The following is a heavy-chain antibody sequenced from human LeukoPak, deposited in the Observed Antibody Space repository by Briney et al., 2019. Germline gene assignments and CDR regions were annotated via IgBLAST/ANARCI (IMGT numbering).Heavy chain of an antibody. D-gene: IGHD3-22*01. J-gene: IGHJ4*02. V-gene: IGHV1-8*01. Sequence: GASVKVSCKASGYTFTSYDISWVRQATGQALEWMGWMNLNSGSTGYAQKFQGRVTITRNTSISTAYMELSSLRSEDTAVYYCARGVYYYDSSGYRGFDYWGQGTLVTVSS. CDR2: MNLNSGST. CDR3: ARGVYYYDSSGYRGFDY. CDR1: GYTFTSYD.